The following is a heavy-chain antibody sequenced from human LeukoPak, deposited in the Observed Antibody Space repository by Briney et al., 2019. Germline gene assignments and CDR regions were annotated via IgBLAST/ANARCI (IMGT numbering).Heavy chain of an antibody. CDR2: FDPEDGET. J-gene: IGHJ4*02. CDR3: ARGSGFHVIDY. V-gene: IGHV1-24*01. Sequence: PRASVKVSCKVSGYTLTELSMHWVRQAPGKGLEWMGGFDPEDGETIYAQKFQGRVTMTRDTSTSTVYMELSSLRSEDTAVYYCARGSGFHVIDYWGQGTLVTVSS. D-gene: IGHD5-12*01. CDR1: GYTLTELS.